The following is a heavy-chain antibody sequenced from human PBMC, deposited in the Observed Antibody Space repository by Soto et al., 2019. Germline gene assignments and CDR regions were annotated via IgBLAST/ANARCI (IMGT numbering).Heavy chain of an antibody. CDR2: ISSSSGYI. J-gene: IGHJ6*02. D-gene: IGHD2-15*01. CDR1: GFTFSSYS. V-gene: IGHV3-21*01. CDR3: AKGVGTYYYYGMDV. Sequence: GGSLRLSCAASGFTFSSYSMNWVRQAPGKGLEWVSSISSSSGYIYYADSVKGRFTISRDNAKNSLYLQMNSLRAEDTAVYYCAKGVGTYYYYGMDVWGQGTTVTVYS.